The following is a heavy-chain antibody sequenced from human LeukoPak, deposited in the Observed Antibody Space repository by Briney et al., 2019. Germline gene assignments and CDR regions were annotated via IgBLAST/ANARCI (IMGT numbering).Heavy chain of an antibody. V-gene: IGHV1-18*01. CDR2: ISAYNGNT. D-gene: IGHD6-19*01. Sequence: ASVKVSCKASGYTFTSYGISWVRQAPGQGLEWMGWISAYNGNTNYAQKLQSRVTMTTDTSTSTAYMELRSLRSDDTAVYYCARDFVGIAVAGTGSNWFDPWGQGTLVTVSS. J-gene: IGHJ5*02. CDR3: ARDFVGIAVAGTGSNWFDP. CDR1: GYTFTSYG.